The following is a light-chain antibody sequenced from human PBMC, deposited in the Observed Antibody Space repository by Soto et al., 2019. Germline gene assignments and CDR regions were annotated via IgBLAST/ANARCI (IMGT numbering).Light chain of an antibody. Sequence: SGLTEPASVSGSPGQSITISYTGTSSDVGGYNYVSWYQQHPGKAPKLMIYEVSNRPSGVSNRFSGSKSGNTASLTISGLQAEDEADYYCTSYTSSSTLDVFGTGTKVTVL. J-gene: IGLJ1*01. CDR2: EVS. V-gene: IGLV2-14*01. CDR3: TSYTSSSTLDV. CDR1: SSDVGGYNY.